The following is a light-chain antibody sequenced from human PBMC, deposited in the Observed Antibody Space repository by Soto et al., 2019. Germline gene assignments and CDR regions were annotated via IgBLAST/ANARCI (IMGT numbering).Light chain of an antibody. J-gene: IGLJ1*01. CDR1: SSDVGGYNY. CDR3: CSYAGTYTYV. V-gene: IGLV2-11*01. CDR2: DVS. Sequence: QSALTQPRSVSGSPGQSVALSCTGTSSDVGGYNYVSWYQQHPGKAPKLMIFDVSKRPSGVPDRFSGSKSGNTASLTNSGLQAEDAADYYCCSYAGTYTYVFGTGTKVTVL.